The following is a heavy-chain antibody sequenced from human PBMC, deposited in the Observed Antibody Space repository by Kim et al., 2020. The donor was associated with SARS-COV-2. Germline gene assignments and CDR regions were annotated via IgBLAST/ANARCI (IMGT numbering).Heavy chain of an antibody. CDR3: PRYTSAPNGWFDA. D-gene: IGHD6-19*01. V-gene: IGHV5-51*01. J-gene: IGHJ5*02. Sequence: RYSPSVQGQVTISTDKSTSTAYLEWSSLKAADTGVYDCPRYTSAPNGWFDAWGQGTLVTVSS.